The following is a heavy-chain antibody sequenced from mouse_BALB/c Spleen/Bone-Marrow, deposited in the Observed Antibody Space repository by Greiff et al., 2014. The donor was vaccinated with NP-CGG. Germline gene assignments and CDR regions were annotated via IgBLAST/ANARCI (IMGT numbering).Heavy chain of an antibody. Sequence: VKLQESGAELVRPGASVKLSCKISGYIFTSYWIHWIKQRSGQGLEWIARIYPGTDSTYYNEKFKGKATLTADKSSNTAYMQLGSLKSEDSAVYFCARTSNPAMDYWGQGTSVTVSS. D-gene: IGHD2-5*01. J-gene: IGHJ4*01. V-gene: IGHV1S132*01. CDR3: ARTSNPAMDY. CDR2: IYPGTDST. CDR1: GYIFTSYW.